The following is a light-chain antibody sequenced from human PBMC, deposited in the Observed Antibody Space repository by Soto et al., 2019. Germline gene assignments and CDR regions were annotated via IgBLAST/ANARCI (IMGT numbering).Light chain of an antibody. CDR2: GAS. CDR3: QQYNNWSPYT. V-gene: IGKV3-15*01. CDR1: QSVSSN. Sequence: EIVMTQSPATLSVSPGERATLSCRASQSVSSNLAWYQQKPGQAPRLLIYGASTRATGIPARFSGSRSRTEFTLTISSLPSEDFAVYYCQQYNNWSPYTFGQGTKLEIK. J-gene: IGKJ2*01.